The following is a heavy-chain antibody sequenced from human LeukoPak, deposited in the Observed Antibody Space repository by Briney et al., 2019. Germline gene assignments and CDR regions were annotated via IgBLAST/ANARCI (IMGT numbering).Heavy chain of an antibody. J-gene: IGHJ4*02. CDR3: ARMPDSSGYYGFDY. CDR1: GGTFSRFT. CDR2: ITPIFGTA. Sequence: ASVKVSCKASGGTFSRFTISWVRQAPGQGFEWMGGITPIFGTANFAQKFQGRVSITVDGSTSTAFMELSSLRSEDTAVYYCARMPDSSGYYGFDYWGQGTLVTVSS. D-gene: IGHD3-22*01. V-gene: IGHV1-69*13.